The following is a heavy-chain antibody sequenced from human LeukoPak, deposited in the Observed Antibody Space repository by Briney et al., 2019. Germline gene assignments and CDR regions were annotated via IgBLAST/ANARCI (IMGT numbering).Heavy chain of an antibody. V-gene: IGHV4-59*01. CDR3: ARSLRYYYGSGSYYYYGMDV. D-gene: IGHD3-10*01. CDR1: GGSISSYY. Sequence: SETLSLTCTVSGGSISSYYWSWIRQPPGKGLEWIGYIYYSGSTNYNPSLKSRVTISVDTSKNQFSLKLSSVTAADTAVYYRARSLRYYYGSGSYYYYGMDVWGQGTTVTVSS. CDR2: IYYSGST. J-gene: IGHJ6*02.